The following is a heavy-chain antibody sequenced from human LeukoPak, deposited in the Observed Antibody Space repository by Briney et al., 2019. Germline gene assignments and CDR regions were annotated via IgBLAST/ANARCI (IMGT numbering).Heavy chain of an antibody. V-gene: IGHV4-59*01. Sequence: SETLSLTCTVSGGSISTYYWTWIRQPPGKGLEWIGYIYYSGSTNYNPSLKSRVTISVDTSKNQFSLKLTSLTAADTAVYYCAASGYSTRWYYYDFWGQGTLVTVSS. CDR2: IYYSGST. CDR1: GGSISTYY. J-gene: IGHJ4*02. D-gene: IGHD2-8*01. CDR3: AASGYSTRWYYYDF.